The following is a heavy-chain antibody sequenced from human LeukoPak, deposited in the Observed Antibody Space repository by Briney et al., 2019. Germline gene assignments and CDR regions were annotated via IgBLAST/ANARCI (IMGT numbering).Heavy chain of an antibody. CDR3: ARSVLRYFDWLSTPPNWFDP. J-gene: IGHJ5*02. Sequence: GESLKISCKGSGYSFTSYWIGWVRQMPGKGLEWMGIIYPGDSDTRYSASFQGQVTISADKSISTAYLQWSSLKASDTAMYYCARSVLRYFDWLSTPPNWFDPWGQGTLVTVSS. D-gene: IGHD3-9*01. CDR1: GYSFTSYW. CDR2: IYPGDSDT. V-gene: IGHV5-51*01.